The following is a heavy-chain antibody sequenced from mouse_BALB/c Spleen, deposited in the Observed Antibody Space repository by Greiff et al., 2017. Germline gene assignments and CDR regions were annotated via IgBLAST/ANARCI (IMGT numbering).Heavy chain of an antibody. J-gene: IGHJ4*01. CDR1: GFTFSSFG. V-gene: IGHV5-17*02. Sequence: VQLKESGGGLVQPGGSRKLSCAASGFTFSSFGMHWVRQAPEKGLEWVAYISSGSSTIYYADTVKGRFTISRDNPKNTLFLQMTSLRSEDTAMYYCASSNYYAMDDWGQGTSVTVSS. CDR2: ISSGSSTI. CDR3: ASSNYYAMDD.